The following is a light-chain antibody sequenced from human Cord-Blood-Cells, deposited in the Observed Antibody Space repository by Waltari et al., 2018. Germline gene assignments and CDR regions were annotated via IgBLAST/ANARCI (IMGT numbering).Light chain of an antibody. CDR2: EVS. CDR1: SRDDGGYNY. Sequence: QSALTQPASVSGSPGQSITISCTGTSRDDGGYNYLPWYQQHPGKAPKLMIYEVSNRPSGVSNRFSGSKSGNTASLTISGLQAEDEADYYCSSYTSSSTLVFGGGTKLTVL. J-gene: IGLJ2*01. CDR3: SSYTSSSTLV. V-gene: IGLV2-14*01.